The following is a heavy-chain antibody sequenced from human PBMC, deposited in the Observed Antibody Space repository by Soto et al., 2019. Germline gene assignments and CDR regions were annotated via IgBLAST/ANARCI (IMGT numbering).Heavy chain of an antibody. Sequence: QEQLVESGGGVVQSGRSLRLSCAASGFTFSSYGMHWVRQAPGKGLEWVAVISYDGSNKYYVDSVKGRFTISRDNSKNTLYLQMNSLRAEDTAVYYCAKGSTAMTYFDYWGQGTLVTVSS. V-gene: IGHV3-30*18. CDR3: AKGSTAMTYFDY. CDR2: ISYDGSNK. CDR1: GFTFSSYG. D-gene: IGHD5-18*01. J-gene: IGHJ4*02.